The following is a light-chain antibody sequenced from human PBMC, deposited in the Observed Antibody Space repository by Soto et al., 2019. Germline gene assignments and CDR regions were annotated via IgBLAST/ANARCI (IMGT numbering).Light chain of an antibody. CDR2: DVS. J-gene: IGLJ2*01. CDR3: SSYTSSSTVV. V-gene: IGLV2-14*01. Sequence: QSVLTQPASVSGSPGQSITISCTGTSSDVGGYNYVSWYQQHPGKAPKLMIYDVSNRPSGVSNRFSGSKSGNTASLTISGRQAEDAADYYCSSYTSSSTVVFGGGTKLTVL. CDR1: SSDVGGYNY.